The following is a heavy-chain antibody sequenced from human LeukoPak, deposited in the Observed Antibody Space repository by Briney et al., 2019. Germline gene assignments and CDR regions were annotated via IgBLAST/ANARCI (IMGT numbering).Heavy chain of an antibody. CDR2: ISSSGSTI. D-gene: IGHD3-10*01. CDR3: ARRGVLWFGELFYYGMDA. J-gene: IGHJ6*02. CDR1: GFTFSDHY. Sequence: PGGSLRLSCAASGFTFSDHYMSWIRQAPGKGLEWVSYISSSGSTIYYADSVKGRFTISRDNAKNSLYLQMNSLRAEDTAVYYCARRGVLWFGELFYYGMDAWGQGTSVTVSS. V-gene: IGHV3-11*01.